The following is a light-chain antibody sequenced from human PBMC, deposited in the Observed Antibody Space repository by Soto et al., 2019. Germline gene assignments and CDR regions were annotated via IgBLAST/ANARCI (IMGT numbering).Light chain of an antibody. CDR3: QQYGSSPT. CDR1: QSVSSNY. CDR2: DVS. Sequence: ETVLTQSPGTLSLSPGERATLSCRSSQSVSSNYLAWYQQKPGQAPRLLIYDVSSRATGIPDRFSGSGSGTDFNLTISRLETEDFAMYYCQQYGSSPTFGQGTKVEIK. V-gene: IGKV3-20*01. J-gene: IGKJ1*01.